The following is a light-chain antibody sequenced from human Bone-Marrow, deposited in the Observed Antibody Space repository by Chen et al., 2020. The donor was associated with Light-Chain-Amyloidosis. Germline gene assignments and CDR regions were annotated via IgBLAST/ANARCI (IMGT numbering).Light chain of an antibody. J-gene: IGLJ3*02. CDR2: YDS. V-gene: IGLV3-21*02. Sequence: SYVLTQPSSVSVAPGQTATIACGGNNIGSTSVHWYQQTPGQAPLLVVYYDSDRPSGIPERLSGSNSGNTASLTIRRVEAGDEADYYCQVWDRSSDRPVFGGGTKLTVL. CDR1: NIGSTS. CDR3: QVWDRSSDRPV.